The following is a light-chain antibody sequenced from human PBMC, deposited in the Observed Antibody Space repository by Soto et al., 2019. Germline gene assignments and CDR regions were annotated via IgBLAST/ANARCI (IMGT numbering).Light chain of an antibody. J-gene: IGLJ2*01. Sequence: QSVLTQSPSASASLGASVKLTCTLSSGHSSYAIAWHQQQAEKGPRYLMKLNSDGSHGKGDGIPDRFSGSSSGAERYLTISSLQSEDEADYYCQTWGTGIVVFGGGTKLTVL. CDR2: LNSDGSH. CDR1: SGHSSYA. V-gene: IGLV4-69*01. CDR3: QTWGTGIVV.